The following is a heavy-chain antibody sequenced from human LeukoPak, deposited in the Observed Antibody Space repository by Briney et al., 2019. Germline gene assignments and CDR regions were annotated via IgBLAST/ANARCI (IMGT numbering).Heavy chain of an antibody. CDR1: GGSISSGDYY. CDR2: IYYSGST. V-gene: IGHV4-31*03. CDR3: AREAAVPAANWFDP. J-gene: IGHJ5*02. D-gene: IGHD2-2*01. Sequence: SQTLSLTCTVSGGSISSGDYYWSWIRQHPGKGLEWIGYIYYSGSTYYNPSLKSRVTISVDTSKNQFSLKLSSVTAADTAVYYCAREAAVPAANWFDPWGQGTLVTVSS.